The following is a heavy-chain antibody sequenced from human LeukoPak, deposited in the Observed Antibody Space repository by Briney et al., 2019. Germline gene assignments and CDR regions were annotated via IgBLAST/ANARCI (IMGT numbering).Heavy chain of an antibody. CDR1: GFTFKYYG. J-gene: IGHJ4*02. V-gene: IGHV3-9*01. CDR2: ISWNSGSI. Sequence: GGSLRLSCAASGFTFKYYGMHWVRQAPGKGLEWASGISWNSGSIGYADSVKGRFTISSDKSKNILFLQMNSLRAEDTALYYCAKGQETESRLDSWGQGTLVTVSS. D-gene: IGHD1-1*01. CDR3: AKGQETESRLDS.